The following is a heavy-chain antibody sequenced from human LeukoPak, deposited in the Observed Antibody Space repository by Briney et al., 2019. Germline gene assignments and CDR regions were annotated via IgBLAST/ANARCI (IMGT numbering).Heavy chain of an antibody. CDR3: ASFGISWRSSY. V-gene: IGHV3-74*01. D-gene: IGHD2-21*01. CDR2: ISDDGSYT. Sequence: PGGSLRLSCADSGFSFSSHWVHWVRQAPGKGLVWVSRISDDGSYTSNVDSVKGRFTISRDNVNNMLYLHMNSLRAEDTAVYYCASFGISWRSSYWGQGTLVTVSS. CDR1: GFSFSSHW. J-gene: IGHJ4*02.